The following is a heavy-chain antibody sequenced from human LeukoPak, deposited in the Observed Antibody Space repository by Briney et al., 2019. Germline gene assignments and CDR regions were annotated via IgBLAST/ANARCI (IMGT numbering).Heavy chain of an antibody. J-gene: IGHJ4*02. V-gene: IGHV3-48*04. D-gene: IGHD7-27*01. CDR2: ISSSSSTI. Sequence: PGGSLRLSCAASGFTSSSYSMNWVRQAPGKGLEWVSYISSSSSTIYYADSVKGRFTISRDNAKNSLYLQMNSLRAEDTAVYYCARDLNWETYWGQGTLVSVSS. CDR3: ARDLNWETY. CDR1: GFTSSSYS.